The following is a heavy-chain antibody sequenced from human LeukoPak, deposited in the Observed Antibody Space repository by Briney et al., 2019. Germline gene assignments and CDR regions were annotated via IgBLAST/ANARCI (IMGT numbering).Heavy chain of an antibody. Sequence: GGSLRLSCAASGFTFSSYAMHWVRQAPGKGLEWVAVISYDGSNKYYADSVKGRFTISRDNSKNTLYLQMNSLRAEDTAVYYCARGLSGSYSYWGQGTLVTVSS. D-gene: IGHD1-26*01. J-gene: IGHJ4*02. CDR1: GFTFSSYA. CDR3: ARGLSGSYSY. CDR2: ISYDGSNK. V-gene: IGHV3-30-3*01.